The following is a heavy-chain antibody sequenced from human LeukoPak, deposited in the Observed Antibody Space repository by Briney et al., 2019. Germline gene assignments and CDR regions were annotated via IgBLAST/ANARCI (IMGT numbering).Heavy chain of an antibody. CDR1: GASISSSTDY. Sequence: PSETLSLTCTVSGASISSSTDYWGWLRQPPWKGLEWIANIYYSGSTYYNPSLKSRFTISVDTSKNQFSLKLSSVTAADTAVYYCAGLIRPGWFDPWGQGTLVTVSS. D-gene: IGHD1-14*01. V-gene: IGHV4-39*01. CDR3: AGLIRPGWFDP. CDR2: IYYSGST. J-gene: IGHJ5*02.